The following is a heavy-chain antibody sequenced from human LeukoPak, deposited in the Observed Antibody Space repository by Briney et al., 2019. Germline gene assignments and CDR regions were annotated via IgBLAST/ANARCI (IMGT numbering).Heavy chain of an antibody. Sequence: GGSLRLSCAASGFTISAYPMTWVRRAPGMGLEWVSSIRNGGGPTYYADSVKGRLTISRDNSKNTLYLQMNSLRAEDTAVYYCARVHYSGSGSYYPYYHYGMDVWGQGTTVTVSS. CDR3: ARVHYSGSGSYYPYYHYGMDV. CDR2: IRNGGGPT. CDR1: GFTISAYP. V-gene: IGHV3-23*01. D-gene: IGHD3-10*01. J-gene: IGHJ6*02.